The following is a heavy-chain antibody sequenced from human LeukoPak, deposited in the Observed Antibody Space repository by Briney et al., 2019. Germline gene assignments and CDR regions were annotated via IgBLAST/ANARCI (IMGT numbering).Heavy chain of an antibody. D-gene: IGHD3-16*01. CDR1: GGSISSGGYY. Sequence: SETLSLTCTVSGGSISSGGYYWSWIRQPPGKGLEWIGYIYHSGSTYYNPSLKSRVTISVDRSKNQFSLKLSSVTAADTAVYYCARGRGFGFDAFDIWGQGTMVTVSS. J-gene: IGHJ3*02. CDR3: ARGRGFGFDAFDI. CDR2: IYHSGST. V-gene: IGHV4-30-2*01.